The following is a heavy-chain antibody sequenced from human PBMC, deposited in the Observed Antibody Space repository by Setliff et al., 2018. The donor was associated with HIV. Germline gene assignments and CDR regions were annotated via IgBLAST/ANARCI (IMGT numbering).Heavy chain of an antibody. CDR2: IYYSGNS. Sequence: SETLSLTCTVSGDFFSSDYYWGWIRQSPGKGLEWIGYIYYSGNSYYKPSLKSRVTLSVDTSKNQFSLKLTSVTAADTAVYYCARGVYSSGWYLLTRLDPWGQGVLVTVSS. CDR1: GDFFSSDYY. CDR3: ARGVYSSGWYLLTRLDP. D-gene: IGHD6-19*01. J-gene: IGHJ5*02. V-gene: IGHV4-38-2*02.